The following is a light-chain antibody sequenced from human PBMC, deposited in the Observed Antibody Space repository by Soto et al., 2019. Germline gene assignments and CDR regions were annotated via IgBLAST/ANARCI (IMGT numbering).Light chain of an antibody. CDR1: QSVRSN. CDR2: GAS. V-gene: IGKV3-15*01. J-gene: IGKJ5*01. CDR3: QQYNNWPPIT. Sequence: ILVTQSPATMAVSPWDRATLSSTASQSVRSNLAWYQQKPGQAPRLLIYGASTRATGIPARFSGSGSGTEFTLTVSSLQSEDFAVYYCQQYNNWPPITFGQGTRLEIK.